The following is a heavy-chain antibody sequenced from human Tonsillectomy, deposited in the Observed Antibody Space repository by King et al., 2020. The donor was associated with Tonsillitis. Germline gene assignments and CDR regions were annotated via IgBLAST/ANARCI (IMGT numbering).Heavy chain of an antibody. J-gene: IGHJ4*02. CDR2: IYYDGSNK. V-gene: IGHV3-30-3*01. CDR1: GFTFSSYA. Sequence: VQLVESGGGVVQPGRSLRLSCAASGFTFSSYAMHWVRQAPGKGLEWVAVIYYDGSNKYYADSVKGRFTISRDNSKNTLYLQMNSLRAEDTTVYYCARQGKNYGDYVGYFDYWGQGTLVTVSS. CDR3: ARQGKNYGDYVGYFDY. D-gene: IGHD4-17*01.